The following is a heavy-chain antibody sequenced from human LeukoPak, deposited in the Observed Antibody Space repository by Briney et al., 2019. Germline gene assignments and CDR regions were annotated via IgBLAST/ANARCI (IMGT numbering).Heavy chain of an antibody. J-gene: IGHJ4*02. CDR2: LSYYGGNQ. CDR1: GFTLSSYG. Sequence: PGGSLRLSCAASGFTLSSYGMHWVRQAPGKGLEWVAVLSYYGGNQYYADSVKGRFTISRDNSKNTLYLQMNSLSAEDTAVYYCAKDFGSTLYQDFWGQGTLVTVSS. CDR3: AKDFGSTLYQDF. V-gene: IGHV3-30*18. D-gene: IGHD3-10*01.